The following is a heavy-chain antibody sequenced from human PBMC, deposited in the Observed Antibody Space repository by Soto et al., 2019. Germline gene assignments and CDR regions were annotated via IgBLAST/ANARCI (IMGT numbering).Heavy chain of an antibody. CDR1: GFTFGDYA. CDR3: TRAHSFSIARRFDP. CDR2: IRSKAYGGTT. J-gene: IGHJ5*02. V-gene: IGHV3-49*03. Sequence: GGSLRLSCTASGFTFGDYAMSWFRQAPGKGLEWVGFIRSKAYGGTTEYAASVKGRFTISRDDSKSIAYLQMNSLKTEDTAVYYCTRAHSFSIARRFDPWGQGTLVTVSS. D-gene: IGHD6-6*01.